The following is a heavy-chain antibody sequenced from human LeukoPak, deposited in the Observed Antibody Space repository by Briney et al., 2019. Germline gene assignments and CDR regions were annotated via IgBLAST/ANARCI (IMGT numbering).Heavy chain of an antibody. CDR2: INWNGGGT. CDR1: GFTFDDYG. CDR3: ARDRAYGSGTRGYFDY. J-gene: IGHJ4*02. D-gene: IGHD3-10*01. Sequence: GGSLRLSCAASGFTFDDYGMSWVRQAPGKGLEWVSGINWNGGGTGYADSVKGRFTISRDNAKNSLYLQMNSLRAEDTALYYCARDRAYGSGTRGYFDYWGQGTLVTVSS. V-gene: IGHV3-20*04.